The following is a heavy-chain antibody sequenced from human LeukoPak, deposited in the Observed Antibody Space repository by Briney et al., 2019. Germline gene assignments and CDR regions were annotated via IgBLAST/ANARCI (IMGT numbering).Heavy chain of an antibody. CDR1: GFSLSTSGVG. CDR3: AHRLDQRTNYNYGNFDF. V-gene: IGHV2-5*02. CDR2: IYWDDDK. J-gene: IGHJ4*02. Sequence: ESGPTLVKPTQTLTLTCTFSGFSLSTSGVGVGWIRQPPGQALEWLAVIYWDDDKRYSPSLKNRLTITKDTSKNQVVLTMTNMDPVDTGTYYCAHRLDQRTNYNYGNFDFWGQGTLVTVSS. D-gene: IGHD4-17*01.